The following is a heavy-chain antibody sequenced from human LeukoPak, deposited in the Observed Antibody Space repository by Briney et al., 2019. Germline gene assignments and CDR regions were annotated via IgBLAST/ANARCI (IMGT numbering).Heavy chain of an antibody. CDR1: EITFNNAW. V-gene: IGHV3-64*01. D-gene: IGHD2-21*02. J-gene: IGHJ4*02. Sequence: GGSLRLSCAASEITFNNAWMSWVRQAPGKGLEYVSALSSNGGSTYYANSVKGRFTMSRDNSKNTLYLQMRRLRAEDTAVYYCAKDCGGDCHVYCWGQGTLVTVSS. CDR2: LSSNGGST. CDR3: AKDCGGDCHVYC.